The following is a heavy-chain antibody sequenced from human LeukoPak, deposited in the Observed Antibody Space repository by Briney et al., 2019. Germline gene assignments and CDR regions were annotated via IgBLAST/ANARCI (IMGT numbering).Heavy chain of an antibody. D-gene: IGHD1-7*01. CDR3: AKAHNWNYWFDH. CDR1: NYSISSGFY. J-gene: IGHJ5*02. Sequence: PSETLSLTCTVSNYSISSGFYWGWIRQPPGKGLEWIASIYHSGSTYINPSLKSRVTISIDTSKNNFSLKLNSMTAADTAVYYCAKAHNWNYWFDHWGQGTLVTVSS. CDR2: IYHSGST. V-gene: IGHV4-38-2*02.